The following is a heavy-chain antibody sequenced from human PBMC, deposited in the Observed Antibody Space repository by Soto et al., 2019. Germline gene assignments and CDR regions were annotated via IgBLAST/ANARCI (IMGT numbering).Heavy chain of an antibody. CDR2: ISANGGRA. CDR1: GFTFASHA. Sequence: FLRLSCAASGFTFASHAMSWVRQAPGKGLEWVSGISANGGRANYADSVKGRFSLSRDNSKNTMFLQMDSLTAEDTAIYYCASWVIALGGTGYFRHWGQGTLVTVSS. J-gene: IGHJ1*01. CDR3: ASWVIALGGTGYFRH. V-gene: IGHV3-23*01. D-gene: IGHD6-19*01.